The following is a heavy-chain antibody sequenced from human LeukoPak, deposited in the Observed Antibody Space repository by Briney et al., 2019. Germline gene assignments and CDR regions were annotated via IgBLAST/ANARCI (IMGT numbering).Heavy chain of an antibody. CDR3: AREDIRGYCSSTSCYAEYFQH. D-gene: IGHD2-2*01. J-gene: IGHJ1*01. V-gene: IGHV1-46*01. CDR2: INPSGGST. Sequence: GASVKVSCKASGYTFTSYYMHWVRQAPGQGLEWMGIINPSGGSTSYAQKFQGRVTMTRDTSTSTVYMELSSLRSEDTAVYYCAREDIRGYCSSTSCYAEYFQHWGQGTLVTVSS. CDR1: GYTFTSYY.